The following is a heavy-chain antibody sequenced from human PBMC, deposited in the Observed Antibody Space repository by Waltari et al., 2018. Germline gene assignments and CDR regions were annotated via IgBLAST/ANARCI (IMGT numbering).Heavy chain of an antibody. CDR3: ARDPRNLGLNP. D-gene: IGHD3-16*01. CDR2: MNAEWRTR. Sequence: EGQLVESGGALVQPGGSLRLSCADSGFTFSVYWIYWIRLAPGKGLVWVSGMNAEWRTRTYADYVKGRVTISRDNVKKTLYLEMNALGAEDTAVYYCARDPRNLGLNPWGPGTLVTVSS. J-gene: IGHJ5*02. CDR1: GFTFSVYW. V-gene: IGHV3-74*03.